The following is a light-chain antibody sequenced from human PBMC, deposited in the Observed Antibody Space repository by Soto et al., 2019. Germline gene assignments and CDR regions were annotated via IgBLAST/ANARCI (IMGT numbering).Light chain of an antibody. Sequence: DIVMTQSPLSLPVTPGEPASISCRSSQDLLFSNGYNYLDWYMQRPGQSPQLLIYLGSNRASGVPDRFNGSGAGTDFTLRISRVEAEDVGVYYGMQGLQTPRTFGQGTKVEIK. CDR2: LGS. CDR3: MQGLQTPRT. CDR1: QDLLFSNGYNY. V-gene: IGKV2-28*01. J-gene: IGKJ1*01.